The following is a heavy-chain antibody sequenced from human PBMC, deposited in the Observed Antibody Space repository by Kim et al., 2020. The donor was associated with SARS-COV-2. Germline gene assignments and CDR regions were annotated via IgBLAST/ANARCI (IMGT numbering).Heavy chain of an antibody. J-gene: IGHJ6*02. CDR1: GYTLTELS. V-gene: IGHV1-24*01. Sequence: ASVKVSCKVSGYTLTELSMHWVRQAPGKGLEWMGGFDPEDGETIYAQKFKGRVTMTEDTSTDTAYMELSSLRSEDTAVYYCAAGIAVAGTPDIYYYYYGMDVWGQGTTVTVSS. CDR3: AAGIAVAGTPDIYYYYYGMDV. D-gene: IGHD6-19*01. CDR2: FDPEDGET.